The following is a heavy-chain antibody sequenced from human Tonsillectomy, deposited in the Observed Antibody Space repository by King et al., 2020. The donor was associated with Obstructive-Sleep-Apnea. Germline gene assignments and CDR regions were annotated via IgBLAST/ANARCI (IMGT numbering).Heavy chain of an antibody. D-gene: IGHD2/OR15-2a*01. V-gene: IGHV5-10-1*01. J-gene: IGHJ6*02. CDR2: IDPSDSNT. Sequence: QLVQSGAEVKTPGESLRISCKGFGYSFTTYWITWVRQVPGKGLEWMGRIDPSDSNTNYSPSFQGHVTISADKSISTAYLQWRRLKASDTAMYYCARRIGVPAGYYYGMDVWGQGTTVTVSS. CDR1: GYSFTTYW. CDR3: ARRIGVPAGYYYGMDV.